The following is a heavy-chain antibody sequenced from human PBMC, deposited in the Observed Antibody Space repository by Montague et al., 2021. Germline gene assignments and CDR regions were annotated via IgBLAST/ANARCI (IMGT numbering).Heavy chain of an antibody. CDR1: GLTFSNYS. Sequence: FLRLSCAASGLTFSNYSMHWVRQAPGKGLLWVSRITLDGSSTTFADSVKGRFTTSRDNAKATLYLQMNSLRVEDTAVYYCARNLASAAPGAFDIWGQGTMVTVSS. D-gene: IGHD6-13*01. J-gene: IGHJ3*02. CDR3: ARNLASAAPGAFDI. CDR2: ITLDGSST. V-gene: IGHV3-74*01.